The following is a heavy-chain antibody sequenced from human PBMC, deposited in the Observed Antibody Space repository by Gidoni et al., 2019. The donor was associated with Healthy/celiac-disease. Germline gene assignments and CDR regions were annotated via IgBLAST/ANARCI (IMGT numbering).Heavy chain of an antibody. J-gene: IGHJ1*01. Sequence: VQLRQWGAGLLKPSATLSLPCAVSGGSFRAHSWSWIRQPPGKGLEWIGEINHSRSTNYNPSLKSRVTISVDTSKNQFALKLSSVTAADTAVYYWATRSYYYDSSGYQYFQHWGQGTLVTVSS. CDR1: GGSFRAHS. V-gene: IGHV4-34*01. CDR3: ATRSYYYDSSGYQYFQH. CDR2: INHSRST. D-gene: IGHD3-22*01.